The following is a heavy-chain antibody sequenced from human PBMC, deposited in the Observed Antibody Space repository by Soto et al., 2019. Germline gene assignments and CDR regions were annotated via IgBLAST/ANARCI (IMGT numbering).Heavy chain of an antibody. CDR1: GGSISSYY. V-gene: IGHV4-4*07. Sequence: QLRESGPGLVKPSETLSLTCTVSGGSISSYYWSWIRQPAGKGLAWIGRISTSGSSNYNPSLKSRVTMSADSSKKQFSLKLSSVTAADTAVYYCAREIVAGSGIWNYWGQGTLVTVSS. D-gene: IGHD3-10*01. CDR3: AREIVAGSGIWNY. CDR2: ISTSGSS. J-gene: IGHJ4*02.